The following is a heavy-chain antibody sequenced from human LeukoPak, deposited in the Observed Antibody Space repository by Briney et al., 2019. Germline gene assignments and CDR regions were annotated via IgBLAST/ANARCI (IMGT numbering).Heavy chain of an antibody. D-gene: IGHD1-26*01. Sequence: GGSLRLSCAASGFTFSSYGMHWVRQAPGKGLEWVAFIRYDGSNKYYADSVKGRFTISRDNSKNTLYLQMNSLRAEDTAVYYCAAPGATLDYYYYMDVWGKGTTVTVSS. CDR1: GFTFSSYG. V-gene: IGHV3-30*02. J-gene: IGHJ6*03. CDR2: IRYDGSNK. CDR3: AAPGATLDYYYYMDV.